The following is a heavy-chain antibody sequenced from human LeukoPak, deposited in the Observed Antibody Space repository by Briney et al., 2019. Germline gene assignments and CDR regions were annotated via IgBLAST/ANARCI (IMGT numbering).Heavy chain of an antibody. J-gene: IGHJ4*02. CDR2: ISSFSGTI. D-gene: IGHD3-16*01. V-gene: IGHV3-48*01. CDR1: GFTFSSYW. Sequence: GGSLRLSCAASGFTFSSYWMNWVRQAPGKGLEWVSYISSFSGTINYADSVKGRFTISRDNAKNSLYLQMNSLRAEDTAVYYCARDQGGVGYWGQGTLVTVSS. CDR3: ARDQGGVGY.